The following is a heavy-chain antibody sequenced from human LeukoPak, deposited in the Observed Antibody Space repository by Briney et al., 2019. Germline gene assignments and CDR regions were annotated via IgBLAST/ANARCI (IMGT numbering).Heavy chain of an antibody. CDR2: INHSGST. Sequence: SETLSLTCAVYGGSFSGYYWSWIRQPPGKGLEWIGEINHSGSTNYNPSLKSRVTIPVDTSKNQFSLKLSSVTAADTAVYYCAGHGGPIDYWGQGTLVTVSS. V-gene: IGHV4-34*01. J-gene: IGHJ4*02. CDR3: AGHGGPIDY. CDR1: GGSFSGYY. D-gene: IGHD4-17*01.